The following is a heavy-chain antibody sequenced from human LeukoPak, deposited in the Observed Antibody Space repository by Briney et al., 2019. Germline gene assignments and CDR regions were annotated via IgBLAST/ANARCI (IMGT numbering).Heavy chain of an antibody. Sequence: ASVKVSCKTSGYTFPAYYIHWLGLDPGQGLEWMGWINPHSGDTNSAQKFQGRVTMTRDTSISTAYMDLSRLRSDDTAVYFCAKVREVPEGHFDYWGQGTLVTVS. J-gene: IGHJ4*02. CDR1: GYTFPAYY. D-gene: IGHD2-21*01. CDR3: AKVREVPEGHFDY. V-gene: IGHV1-2*02. CDR2: INPHSGDT.